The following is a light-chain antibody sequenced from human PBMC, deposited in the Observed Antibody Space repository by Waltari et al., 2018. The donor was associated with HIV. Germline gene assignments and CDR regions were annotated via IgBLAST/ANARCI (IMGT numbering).Light chain of an antibody. CDR2: EVR. V-gene: IGLV2-14*01. J-gene: IGLJ1*01. CDR3: SSYTSSPTLYV. CDR1: SSDIGGYNF. Sequence: QSALTQPASVSGSPGQSITISCTGTSSDIGGYNFVSWYQQHPDKAPKPMIFEVRNRPSGVSDRFSGSKSGNTATLTISGLQAEDEADYYCSSYTSSPTLYVFGTGTKVTVL.